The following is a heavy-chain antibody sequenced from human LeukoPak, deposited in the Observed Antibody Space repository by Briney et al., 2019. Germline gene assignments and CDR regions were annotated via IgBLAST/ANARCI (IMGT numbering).Heavy chain of an antibody. CDR1: GGSISSYY. D-gene: IGHD3-22*01. J-gene: IGHJ4*02. Sequence: SSETLSLTCTVSGGSISSYYWGWIRQPPGKGLEWIGSIYYSGRTYYNPSLKSRVTLSADTSKNQFSLKLNSVTAADTAVYYCARLVAYYDSRGYLDYWGQGTLVTVSS. CDR3: ARLVAYYDSRGYLDY. V-gene: IGHV4-39*01. CDR2: IYYSGRT.